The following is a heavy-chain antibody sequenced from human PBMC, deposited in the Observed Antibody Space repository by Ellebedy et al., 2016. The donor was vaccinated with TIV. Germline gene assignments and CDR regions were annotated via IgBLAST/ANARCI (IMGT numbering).Heavy chain of an antibody. J-gene: IGHJ4*02. CDR1: GFTFSSYW. CDR2: IKQDGREK. CDR3: ARDDPGYCSGGSCTD. V-gene: IGHV3-7*01. D-gene: IGHD2-15*01. Sequence: GESLKISXAASGFTFSSYWMSWVRQVPGKGLEWVANIKQDGREKYYVDSVEGRFTIARDNAKNSLYLQMNSLRAEDTAVYYCARDDPGYCSGGSCTDWGQGTLVTVSS.